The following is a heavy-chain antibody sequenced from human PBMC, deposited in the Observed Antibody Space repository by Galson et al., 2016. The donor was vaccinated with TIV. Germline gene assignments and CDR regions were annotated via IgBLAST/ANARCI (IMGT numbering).Heavy chain of an antibody. J-gene: IGHJ5*02. V-gene: IGHV3-21*06. Sequence: SLRLSCAASGFTFMDYSMDWVRQAPGKGLEWVSSISSTKSYISYAAPVTGRFTISRDNAKDSVYLQMDSLGGEDTAMYYCTRKVSQCSGSICYTPGFDPWGQGTLVIVSS. D-gene: IGHD2-2*01. CDR2: ISSTKSYI. CDR1: GFTFMDYS. CDR3: TRKVSQCSGSICYTPGFDP.